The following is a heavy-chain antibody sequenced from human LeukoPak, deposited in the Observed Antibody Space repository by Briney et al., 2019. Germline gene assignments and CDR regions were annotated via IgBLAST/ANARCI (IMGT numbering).Heavy chain of an antibody. CDR2: VNADGGNT. CDR3: TKRVKYGGTWDHFAD. Sequence: GSLRLSCAASGFTFNNYRMSWVRQAPGKGLEWVSTVNADGGNTYYADSVKGRFTISRDNSKSTLILQMNSLRVEDTALYYCTKRVKYGGTWDHFADWGQGTLVTVSS. J-gene: IGHJ4*02. CDR1: GFTFNNYR. D-gene: IGHD1-26*01. V-gene: IGHV3-23*01.